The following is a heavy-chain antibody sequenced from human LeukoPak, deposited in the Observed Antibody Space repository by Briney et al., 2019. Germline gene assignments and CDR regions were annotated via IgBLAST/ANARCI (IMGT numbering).Heavy chain of an antibody. D-gene: IGHD6-19*01. CDR3: AKDHQWLASPEYYFDY. CDR1: GFTFSKYG. J-gene: IGHJ4*02. V-gene: IGHV3-30*18. CDR2: ISYDGNNK. Sequence: GGSLRLSCAASGFTFSKYGMHWVRQAPGKGLEWVSIISYDGNNKYYADSVKGRFTISRDNSKNTLYLQMNSLRAEDTAVYYCAKDHQWLASPEYYFDYWGQGTLVTVSS.